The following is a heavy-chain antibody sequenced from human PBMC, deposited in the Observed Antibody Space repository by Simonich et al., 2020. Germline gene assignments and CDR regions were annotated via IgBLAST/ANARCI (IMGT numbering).Heavy chain of an antibody. CDR2: IYHSGNT. CDR1: GYSISSGYY. J-gene: IGHJ4*02. CDR3: ARGLTGDY. V-gene: IGHV4-38-2*01. Sequence: QVQLQESGPGLVKPSETLSLTCAVSGYSISSGYYWGWIRQPPGKGLEWIGSIYHSGNTYYNPSLKSRVTISVDTSKNQFSLKLSSVTAADTAVYYCARGLTGDYWGQGTLVTVSS. D-gene: IGHD7-27*01.